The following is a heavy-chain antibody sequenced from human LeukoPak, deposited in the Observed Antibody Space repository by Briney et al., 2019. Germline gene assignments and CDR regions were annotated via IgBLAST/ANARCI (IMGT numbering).Heavy chain of an antibody. CDR1: GFTFDDYG. Sequence: SGGSLRLSCAASGFTFDDYGLSWVRQAPGKGLEWVSGINWNGGSTGYADSVKGRFTISRENAKNSLYLQMNSLRAGDTAVYYCARDRSSTYYYDSSGYPYWYFDLWGRGTLVTVSS. CDR2: INWNGGST. CDR3: ARDRSSTYYYDSSGYPYWYFDL. D-gene: IGHD3-22*01. J-gene: IGHJ2*01. V-gene: IGHV3-20*04.